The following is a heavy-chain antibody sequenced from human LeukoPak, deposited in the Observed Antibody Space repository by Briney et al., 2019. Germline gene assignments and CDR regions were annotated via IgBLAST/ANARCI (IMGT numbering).Heavy chain of an antibody. CDR2: INHSGST. J-gene: IGHJ4*02. CDR1: GGSFSGYY. D-gene: IGHD3-16*01. CDR3: ARVVPWYRTLDY. Sequence: SETLSLTCAVYGGSFSGYYWSWIRQPPGKGLEWIGEINHSGSTNYNPSLKSRVTISVDTSKNQFSLKLSSVTAADTAVHYCARVVPWYRTLDYWGQGTLVTVSS. V-gene: IGHV4-34*01.